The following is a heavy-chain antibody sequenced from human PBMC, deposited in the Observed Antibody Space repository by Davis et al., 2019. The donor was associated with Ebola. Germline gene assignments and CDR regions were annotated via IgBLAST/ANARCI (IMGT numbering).Heavy chain of an antibody. V-gene: IGHV1-46*01. D-gene: IGHD2-15*01. CDR2: INPSGGST. Sequence: ASVKVSCKASGYTFTSYYMHWVRQAPGQGLEWMGIINPSGGSTSYAQKFQGRVTIIADGSTNTAYMELNTLTSEDTAMYYCAREGFDEGVPIAWGQGTLITVSS. CDR3: AREGFDEGVPIA. J-gene: IGHJ4*02. CDR1: GYTFTSYY.